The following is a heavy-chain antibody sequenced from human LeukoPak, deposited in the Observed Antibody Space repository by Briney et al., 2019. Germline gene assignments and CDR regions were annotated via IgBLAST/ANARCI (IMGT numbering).Heavy chain of an antibody. J-gene: IGHJ4*02. V-gene: IGHV1-18*01. CDR3: AKGRRSSFFDY. CDR2: ISTYNGNT. CDR1: GYTFTTYD. Sequence: ASVKVSCKASGYTFTTYDINWVRQAPGQGLEWMGWISTYNGNTNYAQKLQGRVTMTIDTSTTTAYMELRSLRSDDTAVYYCAKGRRSSFFDYWGQGALLTDSS.